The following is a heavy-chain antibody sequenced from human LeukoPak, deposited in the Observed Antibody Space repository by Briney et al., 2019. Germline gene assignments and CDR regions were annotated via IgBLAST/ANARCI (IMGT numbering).Heavy chain of an antibody. V-gene: IGHV3-30*18. J-gene: IGHJ3*02. D-gene: IGHD3-22*01. CDR1: GFTFSSYG. CDR2: ISSDGSNK. Sequence: GGSLRLSCAASGFTFSSYGMHWVRQAPGKGLEWVAVISSDGSNKYYADSVKGRFTISRDNPKNTLYLQINSLRAEDTAVYYRAKEDYYDSSGYYLNYAFDIWGQGTMVTVSS. CDR3: AKEDYYDSSGYYLNYAFDI.